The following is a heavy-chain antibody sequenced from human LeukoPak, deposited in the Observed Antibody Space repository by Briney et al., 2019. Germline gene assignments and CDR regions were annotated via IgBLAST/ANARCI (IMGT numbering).Heavy chain of an antibody. J-gene: IGHJ4*02. CDR3: AKEGGDSSGYYCNFDY. CDR1: GFTFRTYW. Sequence: GGSLRLSCAASGFTFRTYWMHWVRQAPGKGLAWVSRMNRDGSSISYADSVKGRFTISRDNDKNTLYLQMNSLRAEDTAVYYCAKEGGDSSGYYCNFDYWGQGTLVTVSS. D-gene: IGHD3-22*01. V-gene: IGHV3-74*01. CDR2: MNRDGSSI.